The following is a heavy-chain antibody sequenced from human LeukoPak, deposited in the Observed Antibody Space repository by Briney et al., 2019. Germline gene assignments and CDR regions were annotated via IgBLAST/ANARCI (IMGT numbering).Heavy chain of an antibody. CDR1: GFTFSGYS. Sequence: PGGSLRLSCAASGFTFSGYSINWVRQAPGKGLEWVSSISSSSSYTYYADSVKGRFTISRDNAKNSLYLQMNSLRAEDTAVYYCARSSYSSSSSVWGQGTMVTVSS. J-gene: IGHJ3*01. D-gene: IGHD6-6*01. V-gene: IGHV3-21*04. CDR2: ISSSSSYT. CDR3: ARSSYSSSSSV.